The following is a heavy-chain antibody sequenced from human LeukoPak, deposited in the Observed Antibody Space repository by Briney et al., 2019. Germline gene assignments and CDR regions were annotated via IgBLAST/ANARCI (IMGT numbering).Heavy chain of an antibody. Sequence: QSSETLSLTCTVSGGSISSYYWSWIRQPPGKGLEWIGNIYYSGSTFYNPSLKSRVTISVDTSKNQFSLKVTSVTAADTAVYYCARHSNYYYYMDVWGKGSTVTVSS. CDR1: GGSISSYY. CDR2: IYYSGST. J-gene: IGHJ6*03. CDR3: ARHSNYYYYMDV. V-gene: IGHV4-59*04. D-gene: IGHD2/OR15-2a*01.